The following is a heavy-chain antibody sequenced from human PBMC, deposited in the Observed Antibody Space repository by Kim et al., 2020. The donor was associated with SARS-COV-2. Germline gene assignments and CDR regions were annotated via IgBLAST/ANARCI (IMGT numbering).Heavy chain of an antibody. Sequence: SETLSLTCAVSGGSIGNGFYYWGWIRQPPGKGLECIGTIYYGGNTYYNPSLKSRVTISVDTSKNQFSLKLSSVTAADTAVYYCARRAHGGYFFDYWGQGTLDTVSS. J-gene: IGHJ4*02. CDR1: GGSIGNGFYY. CDR2: IYYGGNT. D-gene: IGHD2-15*01. V-gene: IGHV4-39*01. CDR3: ARRAHGGYFFDY.